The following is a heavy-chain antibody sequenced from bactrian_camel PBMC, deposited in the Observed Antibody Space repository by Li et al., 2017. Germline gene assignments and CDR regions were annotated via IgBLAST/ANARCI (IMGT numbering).Heavy chain of an antibody. CDR2: IDSVEIT. D-gene: IGHD3*01. J-gene: IGHJ6*01. CDR1: RYLYNSYC. CDR3: TTSGIAWTIFAY. Sequence: QVQLVESGGGSVQAGGSLRLSCAVSRYLYNSYCMGWFRQAPGQEREGVATIDSVEITRYEDSVKGRFTISRDNAENTVYLRMNSLKSEDTALYYCTTSGIAWTIFAYWGQGTQVTVS. V-gene: IGHV3S53*01.